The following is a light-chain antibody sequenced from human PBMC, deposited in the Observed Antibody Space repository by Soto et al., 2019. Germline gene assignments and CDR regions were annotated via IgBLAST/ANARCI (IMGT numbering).Light chain of an antibody. J-gene: IGKJ4*02. CDR1: QRVSSN. V-gene: IGKV3-15*01. CDR3: EEYNVWPLT. Sequence: EIVMTQSPATLSVSPGERATLSCRASQRVSSNRAWYQQKPGQTPKLLFYVASTRATGIPARFSGNGSGTEFTLTISSLQSGDFGVYYCEEYNVWPLTYGGGTKVEFK. CDR2: VAS.